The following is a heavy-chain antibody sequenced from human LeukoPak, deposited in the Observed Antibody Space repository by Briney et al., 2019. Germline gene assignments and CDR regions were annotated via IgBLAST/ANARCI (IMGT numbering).Heavy chain of an antibody. Sequence: ASVKVSCKASGYNFNNSGISWVRQAPGQGLEWMGWIGVDNGNTNYAQKLQGRVTMTTDTSTSTAYMELRSLRSDDTAVYYCARSSEIPSYSDFDYWGQGTLVTVSS. CDR1: GYNFNNSG. CDR3: ARSSEIPSYSDFDY. J-gene: IGHJ4*02. CDR2: IGVDNGNT. D-gene: IGHD2-15*01. V-gene: IGHV1-18*01.